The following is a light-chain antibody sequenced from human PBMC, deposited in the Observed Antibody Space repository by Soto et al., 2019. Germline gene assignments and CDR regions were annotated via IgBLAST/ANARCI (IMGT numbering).Light chain of an antibody. CDR2: GAS. CDR1: HSVSSSY. J-gene: IGKJ2*01. Sequence: EIVLTQSPGTLSLSPGERATLSCRASHSVSSSYLAWYQQKPGQAPRLLIYGASSRATGIPDRFSGSGSGTDFTLTISRLEPEDFAVYYCQQYSSSHTYTFGQGTKLEIK. V-gene: IGKV3-20*01. CDR3: QQYSSSHTYT.